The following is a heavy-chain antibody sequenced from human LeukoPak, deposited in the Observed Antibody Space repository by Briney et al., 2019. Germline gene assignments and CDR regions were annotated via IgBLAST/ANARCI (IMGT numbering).Heavy chain of an antibody. CDR3: ARAGDSSGYEYYFDY. CDR2: IYTSGST. CDR1: GGSISSYY. D-gene: IGHD3-22*01. V-gene: IGHV4-4*07. J-gene: IGHJ4*02. Sequence: SETLSLTCTVSGGSISSYYWSWIRQPAGRGLEWIGRIYTSGSTNYNPSLKSRVTMSVDMSTNQFSLKLSSVTAADTAVYYCARAGDSSGYEYYFDYWGQGTLVTVTS.